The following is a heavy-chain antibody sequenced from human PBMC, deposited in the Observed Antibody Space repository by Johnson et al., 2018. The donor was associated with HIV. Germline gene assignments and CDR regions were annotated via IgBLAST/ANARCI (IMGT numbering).Heavy chain of an antibody. CDR3: AREAASDSSGYYYVVCAFDI. CDR1: AFTFSSYA. V-gene: IGHV3-30*19. D-gene: IGHD3-22*01. CDR2: ISYDGSNK. Sequence: QVQLVESGGGVVQPGGSLRLSCAASAFTFSSYAIHWVHQAPGKGLEWVAVISYDGSNKYYADSVKGRITISRENSKNTLYLQMNSLRAEDSAVYYCAREAASDSSGYYYVVCAFDIWGQGTMVTVSS. J-gene: IGHJ3*02.